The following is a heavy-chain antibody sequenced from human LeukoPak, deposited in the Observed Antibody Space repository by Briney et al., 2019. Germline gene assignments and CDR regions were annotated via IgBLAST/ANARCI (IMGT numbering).Heavy chain of an antibody. CDR2: ISSSSRYI. J-gene: IGHJ4*02. D-gene: IGHD5-18*01. CDR3: AIRQLWFDY. CDR1: GFTFSSYT. V-gene: IGHV3-21*04. Sequence: GGSLRLSCGTSGFTFSSYTMNWVRQAPGKGLEWVSSISSSSRYIYYVDSVKGRFTISRDNAKNSHYLQMNSLRAEDAAVYYCAIRQLWFDYWGQGTLVTVSS.